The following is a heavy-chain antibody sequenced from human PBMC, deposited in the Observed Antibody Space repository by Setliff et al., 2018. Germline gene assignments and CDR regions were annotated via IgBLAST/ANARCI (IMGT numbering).Heavy chain of an antibody. J-gene: IGHJ6*02. CDR1: GGTFSSYA. CDR2: IIPIFGTA. CDR3: ARDHVYGSQYYYYYYGTDV. D-gene: IGHD3-10*01. V-gene: IGHV1-69*13. Sequence: ASVKVSCKASGGTFSSYAISWVRQAPGQGLEWMGGIIPIFGTANYAQKFQGRVTITADESTSTAYMELSRLTSDDTAVYYCARDHVYGSQYYYYYYGTDVWGQGTTVTVSS.